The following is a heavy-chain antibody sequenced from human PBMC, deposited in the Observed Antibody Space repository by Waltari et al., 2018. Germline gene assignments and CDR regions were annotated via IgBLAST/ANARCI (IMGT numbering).Heavy chain of an antibody. CDR3: ARGFGSATTSRFDP. Sequence: QLQLQESGPGLVKPPETLYLTCTVSGGSLSSSSYYWGWIRQPPEKGLEWVASMYYSGRTYYNPSLKSRVTISVDTSKNQFSLEVRSVTAADTAVYYCARGFGSATTSRFDPWGQGIVVTVSS. D-gene: IGHD5-12*01. CDR1: GGSLSSSSYY. CDR2: MYYSGRT. V-gene: IGHV4-39*07. J-gene: IGHJ5*02.